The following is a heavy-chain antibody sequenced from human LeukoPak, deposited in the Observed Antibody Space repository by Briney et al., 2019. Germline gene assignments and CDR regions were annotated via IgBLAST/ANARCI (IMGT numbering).Heavy chain of an antibody. CDR3: ARDSPDYYDRNAFDI. CDR2: IWYDGSNK. CDR1: GFTFSSYG. Sequence: GGSLRLSCEASGFTFSSYGMHWVRQAPGKGLEWVAVIWYDGSNKYYADSVKGRFTISRDDSKNTLYLQMNSLRAEDTAVYYCARDSPDYYDRNAFDIWGQGTMVTVSS. V-gene: IGHV3-33*01. D-gene: IGHD3-22*01. J-gene: IGHJ3*02.